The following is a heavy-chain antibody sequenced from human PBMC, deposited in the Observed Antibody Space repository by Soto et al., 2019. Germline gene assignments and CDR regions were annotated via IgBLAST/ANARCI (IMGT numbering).Heavy chain of an antibody. CDR3: AGASSGYYYYYYGMDV. Sequence: PSETLSLTCAVYGGSFIGYYWSWIRQPPGKGLEWIGEINHSGSTNYNPSLKSRVTISVDTSKNQFSLKLSSVTAADTAVYYCAGASSGYYYYYYGMDVWGQGTTVTVS. CDR2: INHSGST. V-gene: IGHV4-34*01. D-gene: IGHD3-22*01. CDR1: GGSFIGYY. J-gene: IGHJ6*02.